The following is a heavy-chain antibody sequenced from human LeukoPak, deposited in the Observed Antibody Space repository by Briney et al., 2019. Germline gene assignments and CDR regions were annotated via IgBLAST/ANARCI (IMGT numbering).Heavy chain of an antibody. V-gene: IGHV3-30*04. D-gene: IGHD1-26*01. CDR1: GFTFSSHA. Sequence: GGSLRLSCAASGFTFSSHAMHWVRQAPGKGLGWVAVISYDGKNKYYADSVKGRFTISRDNSKNTLYLQLNSLRAEATAVYYCARQTIVGATKNRRRDAFDIWGQGTMVTVSS. J-gene: IGHJ3*02. CDR2: ISYDGKNK. CDR3: ARQTIVGATKNRRRDAFDI.